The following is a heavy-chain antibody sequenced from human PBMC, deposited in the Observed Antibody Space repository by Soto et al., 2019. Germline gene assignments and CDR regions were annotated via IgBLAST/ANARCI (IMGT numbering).Heavy chain of an antibody. CDR2: ISGSGDST. J-gene: IGHJ3*01. CDR1: GFTFSSYA. CDR3: ASKYSF. V-gene: IGHV3-23*01. Sequence: GGSLRLSCAASGFTFSSYAMSWVRQAPGKGLEWVSGISGSGDSTYYADSVKGRFTISRDNAKNSLFLQMNSLRVDDTAVYYCASKYSFWGQGTMVTVSS. D-gene: IGHD5-12*01.